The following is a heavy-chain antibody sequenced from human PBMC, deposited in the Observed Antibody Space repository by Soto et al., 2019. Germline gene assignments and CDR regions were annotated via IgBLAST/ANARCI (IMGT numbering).Heavy chain of an antibody. J-gene: IGHJ6*02. D-gene: IGHD4-17*01. CDR1: GDTVTIYA. CDR2: INAGNGNT. CDR3: AREGLVLVPTTVNSDYYYYAMDV. V-gene: IGHV1-3*01. Sequence: VSVKVSCKASGDTVTIYAMHWVRQAPGQRLEWMGWINAGNGNTKYSQKFQGRVTITTDESTSTVYMELSTLRPDDTAVYYCAREGLVLVPTTVNSDYYYYAMDVWGQGTTVTVSS.